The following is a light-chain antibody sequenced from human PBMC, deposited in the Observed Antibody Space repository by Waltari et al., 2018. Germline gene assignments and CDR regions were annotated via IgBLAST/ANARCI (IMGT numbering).Light chain of an antibody. CDR2: AAS. CDR3: QQLTNLPWT. CDR1: QGISTY. Sequence: DIQLTQSPSFLSASVGHRVPITCRASQGISTYLAWYQQKPGQAPKLLISAASTLQSGVPSRFSGSGSGTEFTLTIRSLQPEDFATYYCQQLTNLPWTFGQGTKVEIK. J-gene: IGKJ1*01. V-gene: IGKV1-9*01.